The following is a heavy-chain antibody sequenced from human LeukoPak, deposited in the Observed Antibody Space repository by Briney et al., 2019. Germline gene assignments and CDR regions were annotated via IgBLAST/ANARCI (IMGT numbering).Heavy chain of an antibody. D-gene: IGHD3-3*01. Sequence: SETLSLTCAVYGGSFSGYYWSWIRQPPGKGLEWIGEINHSGSTNYNPSLKSRVTISVDTSKNQSSLKLSSVTAADTAVYYCARGGYDFWSVLDAFDIWGQGTMVTVSS. V-gene: IGHV4-34*01. CDR1: GGSFSGYY. CDR3: ARGGYDFWSVLDAFDI. CDR2: INHSGST. J-gene: IGHJ3*02.